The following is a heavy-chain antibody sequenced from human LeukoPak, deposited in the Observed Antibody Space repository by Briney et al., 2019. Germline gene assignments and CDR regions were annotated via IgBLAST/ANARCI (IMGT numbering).Heavy chain of an antibody. D-gene: IGHD6-13*01. CDR3: ARHYGSSWYKESRSGFDY. Sequence: PSETLSLTCTVSGGSISSGSYYWSWIRQPAGKGLEWIGRIYTSGSTNYNPSLKSRVTISVDTSKNQFSLKLSSVTAADTAVYYCARHYGSSWYKESRSGFDYWGQGTLVTVSS. CDR1: GGSISSGSYY. CDR2: IYTSGST. J-gene: IGHJ4*02. V-gene: IGHV4-61*02.